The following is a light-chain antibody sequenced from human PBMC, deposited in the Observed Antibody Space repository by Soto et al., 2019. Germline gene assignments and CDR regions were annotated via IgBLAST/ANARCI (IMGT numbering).Light chain of an antibody. V-gene: IGKV3-15*01. CDR2: GAS. CDR3: QQYNNWPPLT. Sequence: VLTQSPGTLSLSPGERATLSCRASQSVSSSYLAWYQQKPGQAPRLLIYGASTRATGIPARFSGSGSGTEFTLTISSLHSEDFAVYYCQQYNNWPPLTFSGGTKVDIK. CDR1: QSVSSSY. J-gene: IGKJ4*01.